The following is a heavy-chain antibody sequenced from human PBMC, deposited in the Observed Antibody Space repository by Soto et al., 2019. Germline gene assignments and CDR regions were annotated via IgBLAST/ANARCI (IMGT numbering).Heavy chain of an antibody. CDR2: INSDGGAI. CDR1: GFSFGDYN. V-gene: IGHV3-48*02. J-gene: IGHJ4*02. D-gene: IGHD6-25*01. Sequence: EVQLVESGGGLVQPGESLRLSCAVSGFSFGDYNMNWVRQAPGKGLEWVSYINSDGGAIYYADSVRGRFTISRDNAKNSVYLQMNSLSDRDTAVYYCARDGPIAAAVTPKPYYFDYWGRGTLVTVSS. CDR3: ARDGPIAAAVTPKPYYFDY.